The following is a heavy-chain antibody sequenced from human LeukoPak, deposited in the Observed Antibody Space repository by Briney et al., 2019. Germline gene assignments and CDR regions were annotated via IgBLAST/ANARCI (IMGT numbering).Heavy chain of an antibody. D-gene: IGHD6-25*01. CDR1: GDSISRSTYY. J-gene: IGHJ4*02. CDR2: VYYGRSP. Sequence: SETLSLTCTVSGDSISRSTYYWAWLRQPPGKGLEWIGSVYYGRSPYFNPSLESRATISVDTSKNHFSLKMSSVTAADTAVYYCARSSGTGTFSYWGQGTLVTVSS. CDR3: ARSSGTGTFSY. V-gene: IGHV4-39*02.